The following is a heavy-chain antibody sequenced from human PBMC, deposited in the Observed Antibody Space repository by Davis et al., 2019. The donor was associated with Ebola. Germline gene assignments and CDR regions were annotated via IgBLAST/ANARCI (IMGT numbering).Heavy chain of an antibody. CDR1: GFTFSTSE. Sequence: GESLKISCAASGFTFSTSEMNWVRQAPGKGLEWVGRIRSKNDGGTTDYAAPVKGRFTISRDDSRSTLYLQMNSLKTEDTAVYYCVTDPTYGWQLLFDYWGQGILVTVSS. CDR2: IRSKNDGGTT. V-gene: IGHV3-15*07. D-gene: IGHD1-7*01. CDR3: VTDPTYGWQLLFDY. J-gene: IGHJ4*02.